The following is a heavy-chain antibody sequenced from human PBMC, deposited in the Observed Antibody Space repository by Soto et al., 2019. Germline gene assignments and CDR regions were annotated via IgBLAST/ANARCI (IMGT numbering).Heavy chain of an antibody. CDR1: GFTFSSYA. D-gene: IGHD3-9*01. Sequence: EVQLLESGGGLVQPGGSLRLSCAASGFTFSSYAMSWVRQAPGKGLEWVSAISGSGGSTYYADSVKGRFTISRDNSKNTLYLQMNSMRAEDTAVYYCAKNVWGITILGGMDVWGQGTTVTVSS. J-gene: IGHJ6*02. CDR2: ISGSGGST. V-gene: IGHV3-23*01. CDR3: AKNVWGITILGGMDV.